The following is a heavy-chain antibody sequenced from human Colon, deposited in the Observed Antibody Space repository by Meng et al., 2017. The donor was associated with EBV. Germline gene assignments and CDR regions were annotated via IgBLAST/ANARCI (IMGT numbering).Heavy chain of an antibody. CDR1: GFSLNTSGVG. V-gene: IGHV2-5*02. CDR2: IYWDDDK. CDR3: AHSDPLEMSACFDY. D-gene: IGHD5-24*01. Sequence: QITLKESGXTLVKXXXTLTLTCXFSGFSLNTSGVGVGWIRQPPGKALEWLALIYWDDDKRYSPSLKSRLTITKITSKNQVVLTMTNMDPVDTATYYCAHSDPLEMSACFDYWGQGTLVTVSS. J-gene: IGHJ4*02.